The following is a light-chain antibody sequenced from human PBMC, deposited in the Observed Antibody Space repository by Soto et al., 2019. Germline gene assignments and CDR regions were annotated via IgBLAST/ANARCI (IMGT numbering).Light chain of an antibody. CDR2: DVS. V-gene: IGLV2-11*01. J-gene: IGLJ1*01. CDR1: SSDVGGYNY. Sequence: QSALNQPRSVSGSPGQSVTISCTGTSSDVGGYNYVSWYQQHPGKAPKLMIYDVSKRPSGVPDRFSGSKSGNTASLTISGLQAEDEADYYCCSYAGSYSYVFGTGTKVNVL. CDR3: CSYAGSYSYV.